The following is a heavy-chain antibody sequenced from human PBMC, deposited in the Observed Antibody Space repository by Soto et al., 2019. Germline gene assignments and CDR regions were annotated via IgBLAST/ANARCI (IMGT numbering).Heavy chain of an antibody. CDR1: GYTFTAYY. CDR3: ARDTYSGTYVH. CDR2: INPNDGGT. V-gene: IGHV1-2*02. J-gene: IGHJ4*02. D-gene: IGHD1-26*01. Sequence: GASVKVSCKASGYTFTAYYIHWVREAPGQGLEWMGWINPNDGGTNYAQNFHDRVTMTSDTSITTAYMKLSRLTSDDTAVYFCARDTYSGTYVHWGQETLVTVSS.